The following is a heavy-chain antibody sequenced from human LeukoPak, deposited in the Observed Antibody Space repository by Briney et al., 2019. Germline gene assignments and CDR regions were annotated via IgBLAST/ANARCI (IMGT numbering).Heavy chain of an antibody. CDR3: ARDPSHYDFWSGYYLFDY. CDR1: GDSVSSNSAA. Sequence: SQTLSLTCAISGDSVSSNSAAWNWIRQSPSRGLEWLGRTYYRSKWYNDYAVSVKSRITINPDTSKNQFSLQLNSVTPEDTAVYYCARDPSHYDFWSGYYLFDYWGQGTLVTVSS. CDR2: TYYRSKWYN. J-gene: IGHJ4*02. V-gene: IGHV6-1*01. D-gene: IGHD3-3*01.